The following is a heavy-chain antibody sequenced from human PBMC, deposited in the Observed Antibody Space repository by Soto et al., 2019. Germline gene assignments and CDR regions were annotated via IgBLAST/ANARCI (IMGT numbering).Heavy chain of an antibody. CDR1: GGSFNTYY. J-gene: IGHJ4*02. CDR2: VYYTGNS. V-gene: IGHV4-59*01. CDR3: ARGWYYFDY. D-gene: IGHD2-8*01. Sequence: SETLSLTCTVSGGSFNTYYWSWIRQPPGKGLEWIAYVYYTGNSNFNPSLKSRVSISVDTSKNQVSLNLTSVTAADTAVYYCARGWYYFDYWGQGTQVTVSS.